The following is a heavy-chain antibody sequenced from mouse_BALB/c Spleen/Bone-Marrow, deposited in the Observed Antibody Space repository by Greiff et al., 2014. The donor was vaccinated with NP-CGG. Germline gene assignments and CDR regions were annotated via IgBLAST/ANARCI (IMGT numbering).Heavy chain of an antibody. CDR3: ARGAYYRYDGLAY. V-gene: IGHV1-87*01. D-gene: IGHD2-14*01. CDR2: IYPGDSDT. Sequence: QVHVKQSGAELARPGASVKLSCKASGYTFSSYWMQWVKQRPGQGLEWIGSIYPGDSDTRYTQKFKGKATLTADKSSSTAYMQLSSLASEDSAVYYCARGAYYRYDGLAYWGQGTLVTVSA. J-gene: IGHJ3*01. CDR1: GYTFSSYW.